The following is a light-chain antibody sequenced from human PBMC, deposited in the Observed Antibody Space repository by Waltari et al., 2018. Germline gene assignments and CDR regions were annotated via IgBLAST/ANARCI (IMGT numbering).Light chain of an antibody. V-gene: IGKV4-1*01. CDR2: WAS. J-gene: IGKJ2*01. CDR3: QQYYSTPPT. Sequence: NFFYGPNNKNYCGWYQQKPGQPPKLLIYWASTRESGVPDRFSGSGSGTDFTLTISSLQAEDVAVYYCQQYYSTPPTFGQGTKLEIK. CDR1: NFFYGPNNKNY.